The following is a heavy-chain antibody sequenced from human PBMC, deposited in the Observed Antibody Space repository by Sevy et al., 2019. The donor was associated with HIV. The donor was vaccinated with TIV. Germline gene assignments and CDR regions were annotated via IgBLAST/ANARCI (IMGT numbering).Heavy chain of an antibody. D-gene: IGHD5-12*01. CDR3: AGRGYSGYDYYYYGMDV. V-gene: IGHV4-61*02. CDR1: GGSISSGSYY. Sequence: SETLSLTCTVSGGSISSGSYYWSWIRQPAGKGLEWIGRIYTSGSTNYNPSPKSRVTMSVDTSKNQFSLKLSSVTAADTAVYYCAGRGYSGYDYYYYGMDVWGQGTTVTVSS. J-gene: IGHJ6*02. CDR2: IYTSGST.